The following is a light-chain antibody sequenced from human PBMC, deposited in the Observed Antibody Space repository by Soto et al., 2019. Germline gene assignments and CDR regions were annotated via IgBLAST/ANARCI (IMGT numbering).Light chain of an antibody. J-gene: IGLJ2*01. CDR2: QDA. Sequence: SYELTQPPSVSVSPGQTASITCSGDKLGDKFVCWYQQRAGQSPLLVIYQDAKRPSGIPERFSGANSGNTATLTISGTQAMDDADYYCQTWDSSTAHVVFGGGTKVTVL. V-gene: IGLV3-1*01. CDR1: KLGDKF. CDR3: QTWDSSTAHVV.